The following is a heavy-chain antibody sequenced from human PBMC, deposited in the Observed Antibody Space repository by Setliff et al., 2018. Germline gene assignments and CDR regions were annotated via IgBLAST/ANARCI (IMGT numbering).Heavy chain of an antibody. CDR1: GGSISSSSYY. CDR3: ARATYTAMVNY. V-gene: IGHV4-39*07. Sequence: SETLSLTCTVSGGSISSSSYYWGWIRRPPGKGLEWIGYIYYSGSTYYSPSLKSRVTISVDTSKNQFSLKLSSVTAADTAVYYCARATYTAMVNYWGQGTLVTVSS. CDR2: IYYSGST. J-gene: IGHJ4*02. D-gene: IGHD5-18*01.